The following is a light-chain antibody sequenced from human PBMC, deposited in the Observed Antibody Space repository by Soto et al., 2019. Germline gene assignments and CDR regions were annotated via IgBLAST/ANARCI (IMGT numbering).Light chain of an antibody. CDR1: QSVSITF. J-gene: IGKJ1*01. V-gene: IGKV3-20*01. Sequence: EIVLTQSPGSLSLSPGERATLSCRASQSVSITFFAWYQQRPGQAPRLLMYGASSRATGIPERFSGSGSGTDFTLTISRLEPEDFAVYYCQQFDSSVTFGQGTKVEIK. CDR2: GAS. CDR3: QQFDSSVT.